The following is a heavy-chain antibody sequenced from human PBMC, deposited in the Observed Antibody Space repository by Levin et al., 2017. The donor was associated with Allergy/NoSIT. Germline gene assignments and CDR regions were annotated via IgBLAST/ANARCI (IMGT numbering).Heavy chain of an antibody. J-gene: IGHJ4*02. Sequence: KSGGSLRLSCQASGYSFTSYWFGWVRQRPGKGLEWMGLIFPSDSDTRVSPSFQGQIIMSVDKSINTAYLQWSSLKASDSAMYYCARRDSDGSNSFDYWGQGTLVTVSS. CDR2: IFPSDSDT. CDR3: ARRDSDGSNSFDY. D-gene: IGHD4-23*01. CDR1: GYSFTSYW. V-gene: IGHV5-51*01.